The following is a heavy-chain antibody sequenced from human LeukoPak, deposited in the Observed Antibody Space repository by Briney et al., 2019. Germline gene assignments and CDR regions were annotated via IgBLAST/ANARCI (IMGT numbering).Heavy chain of an antibody. CDR3: ARDKWELHLWYFDL. J-gene: IGHJ2*01. V-gene: IGHV4-4*07. CDR1: GGSISSYY. Sequence: SETLSLTCTVSGGSISSYYWSWTRQPAGKGLEWIGRIYTSGSTNYNPSLKSRVTMSVDTSKNQFSLKLSSVTAADTAVYYCARDKWELHLWYFDLWGRGTLVTVSS. D-gene: IGHD1-26*01. CDR2: IYTSGST.